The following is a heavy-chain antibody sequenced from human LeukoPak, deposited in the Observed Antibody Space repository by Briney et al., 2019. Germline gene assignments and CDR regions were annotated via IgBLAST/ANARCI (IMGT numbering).Heavy chain of an antibody. J-gene: IGHJ6*03. D-gene: IGHD3-9*01. CDR1: GGSISSSSYY. CDR2: IYYSGST. V-gene: IGHV4-39*07. CDR3: ARDLSDYDILRGSYYYYMDV. Sequence: PSETLSLTCTVSGGSISSSSYYWGWIRQPPGKGLEWIGSIYYSGSTYYNPSLKSRVTISVDTSKNQFSLKLSSVTAADTAVYYCARDLSDYDILRGSYYYYMDVWGKGTTVTVSS.